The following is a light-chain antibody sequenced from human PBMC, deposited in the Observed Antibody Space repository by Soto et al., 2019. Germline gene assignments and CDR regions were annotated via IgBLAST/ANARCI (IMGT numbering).Light chain of an antibody. CDR3: QQYNNWPQT. CDR2: GAS. V-gene: IGKV3-15*01. CDR1: QSVGRN. J-gene: IGKJ1*01. Sequence: EIVLTQSPASLSVSPGERVTLSCRASQSVGRNLAWYHQQPGQAPRLLIYGASTRATGIPARFSGSGSGTEFTLTISSLQSEDFAVYYCQQYNNWPQTFGQGTKVDIK.